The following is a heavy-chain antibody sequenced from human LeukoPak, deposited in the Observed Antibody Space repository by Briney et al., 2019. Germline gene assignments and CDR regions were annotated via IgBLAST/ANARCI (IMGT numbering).Heavy chain of an antibody. Sequence: SETLSLTCTVSGGSISSGGYYWGWIRQPPGKGLEWIGSIYYSGSTYYNPSLKSRVTISVDTSKNQFSLKLSSVTAADTAVYYCARCSSTSPPTPRYYYYMDVRGKGTTVTVSS. D-gene: IGHD2-2*01. CDR2: IYYSGST. J-gene: IGHJ6*03. CDR3: ARCSSTSPPTPRYYYYMDV. CDR1: GGSISSGGYY. V-gene: IGHV4-39*01.